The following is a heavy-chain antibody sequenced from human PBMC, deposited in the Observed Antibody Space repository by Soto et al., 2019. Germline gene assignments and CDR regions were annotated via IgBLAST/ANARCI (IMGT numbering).Heavy chain of an antibody. J-gene: IGHJ3*02. D-gene: IGHD2-15*01. Sequence: PSETLSLTCTVSGCSISSYYWSWIRQPPGKELEWIGYIYYSGSTNYNPSLKSRVTISVDTSKNQFSLKLSSVTAADTAVYYCARDLRYCSGGSCFGRSHAFDIWGQGTMVTVSS. CDR3: ARDLRYCSGGSCFGRSHAFDI. V-gene: IGHV4-59*01. CDR1: GCSISSYY. CDR2: IYYSGST.